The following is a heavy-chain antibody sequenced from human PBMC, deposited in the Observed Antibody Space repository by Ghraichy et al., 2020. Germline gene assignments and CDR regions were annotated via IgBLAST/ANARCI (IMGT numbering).Heavy chain of an antibody. V-gene: IGHV3-7*03. J-gene: IGHJ4*02. CDR2: INPDGREK. CDR1: GFTFSRYW. Sequence: GGSLRLSCAASGFTFSRYWMSWVRQAPGKGLEWVANINPDGREKYYVDSVKGRFTISRENAKNSLYLQMNSLSAEDTAVYYCPGGGEKLSDYWGPGTLVTVSS. CDR3: PGGGEKLSDY. D-gene: IGHD4-23*01.